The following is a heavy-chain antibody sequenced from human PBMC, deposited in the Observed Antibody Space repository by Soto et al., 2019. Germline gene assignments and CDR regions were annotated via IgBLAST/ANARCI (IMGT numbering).Heavy chain of an antibody. Sequence: PSETLSLTCTVSGGSISDDTYYWGWIRQPPGKGLEWIGSMYYSGTSSYNPSLKSRVSMSVDTSKKQLSLRLTSVTAADTAFYYCAREGALLFGGNSDYYSTMDVWGQGTTVTVS. CDR2: MYYSGTS. CDR1: GGSISDDTYY. J-gene: IGHJ6*02. D-gene: IGHD2-21*02. CDR3: AREGALLFGGNSDYYSTMDV. V-gene: IGHV4-39*02.